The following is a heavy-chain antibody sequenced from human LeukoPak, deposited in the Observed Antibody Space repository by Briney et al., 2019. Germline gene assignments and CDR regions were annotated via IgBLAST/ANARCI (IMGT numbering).Heavy chain of an antibody. Sequence: PSETLSLTCAVYGGSISGYYWSWIRQPPGKEREWMGEINHSGRTNSNTSHKRRVTISVDTSKNQFSLKLRSVTEADTAVYYCARGITMVRGGIREYRQDYWGQGTLVTVSS. CDR2: INHSGRT. J-gene: IGHJ4*02. V-gene: IGHV4-34*01. CDR3: ARGITMVRGGIREYRQDY. CDR1: GGSISGYY. D-gene: IGHD3-10*01.